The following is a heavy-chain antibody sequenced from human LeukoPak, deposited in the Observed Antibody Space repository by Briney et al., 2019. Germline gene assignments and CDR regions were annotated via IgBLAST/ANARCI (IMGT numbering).Heavy chain of an antibody. CDR2: IDSDGSTT. V-gene: IGHV3-74*01. CDR1: GITFSSYA. CDR3: ARDAVDTANAV. J-gene: IGHJ6*02. D-gene: IGHD5-18*01. Sequence: GGSLRLSCAASGITFSSYAMSWVRQAPGKGLVWVSHIDSDGSTTSYADSVKGRFTISRDNAKNTLYLQMNSLRAEDTAVYYCARDAVDTANAVWGQGTTVTVSS.